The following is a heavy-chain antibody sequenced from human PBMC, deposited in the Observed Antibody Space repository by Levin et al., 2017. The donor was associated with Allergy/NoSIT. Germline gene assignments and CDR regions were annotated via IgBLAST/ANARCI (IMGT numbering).Heavy chain of an antibody. CDR3: ARDLSSSWEAFDI. J-gene: IGHJ3*02. CDR1: GGSISSGGYY. D-gene: IGHD6-13*01. CDR2: IYYSGST. V-gene: IGHV4-31*03. Sequence: ASETLSLTCTVSGGSISSGGYYWSWIRQHPGKGLEWIGYIYYSGSTYYNPSLKSRVTISVDTSKNQFSLKLSSVTAADTAVYYCARDLSSSWEAFDIWGQGTMVTVSS.